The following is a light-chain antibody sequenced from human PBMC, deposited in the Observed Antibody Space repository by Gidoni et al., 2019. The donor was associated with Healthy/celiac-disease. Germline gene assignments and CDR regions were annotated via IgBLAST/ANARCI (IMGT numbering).Light chain of an antibody. CDR1: QSVSSY. Sequence: IVLTQSPATLSLSPGERATLPCRASQSVSSYLAWYQQKPGQAPRLLIYDATNRATGIPARCSGSGSATDFTLTSSILEPEDVAVYYCQQRSNWPTFGGGTKVEIK. J-gene: IGKJ4*01. CDR3: QQRSNWPT. V-gene: IGKV3-11*01. CDR2: DAT.